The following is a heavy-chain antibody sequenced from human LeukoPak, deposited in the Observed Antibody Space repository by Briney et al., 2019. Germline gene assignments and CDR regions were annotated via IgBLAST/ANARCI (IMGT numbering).Heavy chain of an antibody. J-gene: IGHJ4*02. CDR2: IYYSGST. CDR3: ARGYGYSYLFDY. Sequence: PSETLSLTCTVSGGSISSGGYYWCWIRQHPGKGLEWIGYIYYSGSTYYNPSLKSRVTISVDTSKNQFSLKLSSVTAADTAVYYCARGYGYSYLFDYWGQGTLVTVSS. D-gene: IGHD5-18*01. V-gene: IGHV4-31*03. CDR1: GGSISSGGYY.